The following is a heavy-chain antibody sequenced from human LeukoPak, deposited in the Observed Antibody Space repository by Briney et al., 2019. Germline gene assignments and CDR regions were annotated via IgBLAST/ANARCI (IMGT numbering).Heavy chain of an antibody. J-gene: IGHJ4*02. CDR3: ARALNMKGYSSLKIDY. CDR1: GFPFNTYW. V-gene: IGHV3-30*03. CDR2: ISYDANDK. D-gene: IGHD6-13*01. Sequence: PGGPLRLSCAASGFPFNTYWMSGVPQAPGKGLEGVAVISYDANDKYYADSVKGRFTISRDNSKHTLYLQMNNVRPEDTAVYYCARALNMKGYSSLKIDYWGQGTLVTVSS.